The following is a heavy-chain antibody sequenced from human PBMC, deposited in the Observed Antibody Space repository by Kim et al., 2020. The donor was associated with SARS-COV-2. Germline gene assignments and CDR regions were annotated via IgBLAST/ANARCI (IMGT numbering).Heavy chain of an antibody. J-gene: IGHJ4*02. D-gene: IGHD6-25*01. V-gene: IGHV3-43*01. Sequence: TYYADSVKGRFPISRDNSKNSLYLQMNSLRTEDTALYYCAKVEAADSFDYWGQGTLVTVSS. CDR2: T. CDR3: AKVEAADSFDY.